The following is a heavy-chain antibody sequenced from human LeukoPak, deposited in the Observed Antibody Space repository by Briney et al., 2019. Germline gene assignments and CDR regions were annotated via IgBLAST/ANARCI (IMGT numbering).Heavy chain of an antibody. CDR1: GFSFSSYE. CDR2: IRSSGSTT. J-gene: IGHJ4*02. Sequence: PGGSLRLSCAASGFSFSSYEMNWVRQAPGKGLEWVSYIRSSGSTTYYADSVKGRFTISRDNAKNSLYLQMNSLRAEDTAVYYCARIFSSWYDFDYWGQGTLVTVSS. D-gene: IGHD6-13*01. CDR3: ARIFSSWYDFDY. V-gene: IGHV3-48*03.